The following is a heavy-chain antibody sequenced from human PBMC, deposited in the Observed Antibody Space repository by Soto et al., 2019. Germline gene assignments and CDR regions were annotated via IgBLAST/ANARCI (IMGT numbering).Heavy chain of an antibody. CDR2: ISSSSSTI. CDR1: GFTFSSYS. D-gene: IGHD5-12*01. J-gene: IGHJ6*03. CDR3: ARVATNGIYEYYYMDV. Sequence: GGSLRLSCAASGFTFSSYSMNWVRQAPGKGLEWVSYISSSSSTIYYADSVKGRFTISRDNAKNSLYLQMNSLRAEDTAVYYCARVATNGIYEYYYMDVWGKGTTVPVSS. V-gene: IGHV3-48*01.